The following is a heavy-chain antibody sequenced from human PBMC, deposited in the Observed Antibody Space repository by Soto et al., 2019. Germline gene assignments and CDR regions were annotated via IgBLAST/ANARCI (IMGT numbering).Heavy chain of an antibody. Sequence: SETLCLTCAVAGGSLSSGGYSWGWIRQPPGKGLEWIGSIYYSGSTYYNPSLKSRVTISVDTSKNQFSLKLSSVTAADTAVYYCARRLYYDSSGFEGGGMDVWGQGTTVTVSS. CDR2: IYYSGST. CDR3: ARRLYYDSSGFEGGGMDV. J-gene: IGHJ6*02. V-gene: IGHV4-39*01. CDR1: GGSLSSGGYS. D-gene: IGHD3-22*01.